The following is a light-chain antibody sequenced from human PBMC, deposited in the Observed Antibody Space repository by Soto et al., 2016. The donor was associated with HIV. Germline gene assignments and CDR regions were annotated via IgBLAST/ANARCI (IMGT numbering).Light chain of an antibody. Sequence: IWMTQSPSSLSASLGDRVTITCRASQGIKNELGWYQQKPGKAPKLLIYATSSLGGGVPSRFSGSGSGTDFTLTISSLQPEDSASYFCLQDYDRPYTFGQGTKLEIK. V-gene: IGKV1-6*01. CDR1: QGIKNE. CDR2: ATS. CDR3: LQDYDRPYT. J-gene: IGKJ2*01.